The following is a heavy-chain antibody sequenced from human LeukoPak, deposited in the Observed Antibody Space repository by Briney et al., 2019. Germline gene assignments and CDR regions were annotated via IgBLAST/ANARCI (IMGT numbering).Heavy chain of an antibody. V-gene: IGHV1-8*01. J-gene: IGHJ4*02. CDR3: ARENEGYYFDY. D-gene: IGHD1-1*01. Sequence: GASVKVSCTASGYTFTSYDINWVRQATGQGLEWMGWMNPNSGNTGYAQKFQGRVTMTRDTSISTAYMELSRLRSDDTAVYYCARENEGYYFDYWGQGTLVTVSS. CDR1: GYTFTSYD. CDR2: MNPNSGNT.